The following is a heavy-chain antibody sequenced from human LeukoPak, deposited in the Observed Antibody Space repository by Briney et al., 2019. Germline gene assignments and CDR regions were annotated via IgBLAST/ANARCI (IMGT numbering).Heavy chain of an antibody. CDR2: IKSKTDGGTT. Sequence: PGGSLRLSCAASGFTFSNAWMSWVRQAPGKGLEWVGRIKSKTDGGTTDYAAPVKGRFTISRDDSKNTLYLQMNSLKTEDTAVYYCTAQNLYYYYCGMDVWGKGTTVTVSS. CDR3: TAQNLYYYYCGMDV. V-gene: IGHV3-15*01. J-gene: IGHJ6*04. CDR1: GFTFSNAW.